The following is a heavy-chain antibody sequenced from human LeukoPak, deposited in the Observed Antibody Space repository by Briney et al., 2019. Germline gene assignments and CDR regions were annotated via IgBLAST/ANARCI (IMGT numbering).Heavy chain of an antibody. D-gene: IGHD5-24*01. CDR1: GGSISSTSYY. V-gene: IGHV4-39*07. CDR2: IYYSGTS. J-gene: IGHJ4*02. CDR3: ASGRRNGYLYWDY. Sequence: SETLSLTCTVSGGSISSTSYYWGWIRQPPGRGLEWIGDIYYSGTSDCNSSLKSRVTISVDTSKNQFSLKLSSLTAADTAVYYCASGRRNGYLYWDYWGQGTLVTVSS.